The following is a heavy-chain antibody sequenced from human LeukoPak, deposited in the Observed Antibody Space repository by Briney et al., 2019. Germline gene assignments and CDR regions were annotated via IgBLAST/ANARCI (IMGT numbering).Heavy chain of an antibody. J-gene: IGHJ3*01. CDR3: ARDGFSNGDPHHDGFDV. D-gene: IGHD2-8*01. CDR2: ISSGSYTI. Sequence: GGSLRLSCAASGFTFSSYGMHWVRQAPGKGLEWVSYISSGSYTIYYADSVKGRFTISRDNAKNSLYLQMNSLRAEDTAVYYCARDGFSNGDPHHDGFDVWGQGTMVTVSS. V-gene: IGHV3-48*04. CDR1: GFTFSSYG.